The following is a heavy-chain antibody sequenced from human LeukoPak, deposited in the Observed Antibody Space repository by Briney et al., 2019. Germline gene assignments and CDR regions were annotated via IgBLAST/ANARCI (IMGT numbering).Heavy chain of an antibody. D-gene: IGHD3-9*01. CDR1: GGTFSSYA. V-gene: IGHV1-69*13. J-gene: IGHJ5*02. Sequence: SVKVSCKASGGTFSSYAISWVRQAPGQGLEWMGGIIPIFGTANYAQKFQGRVTITADESTSTAYMELSSLRSEDTAVYYCASDSRYYDILTGRLTPPDWFDPWGQGTLVTVSS. CDR2: IIPIFGTA. CDR3: ASDSRYYDILTGRLTPPDWFDP.